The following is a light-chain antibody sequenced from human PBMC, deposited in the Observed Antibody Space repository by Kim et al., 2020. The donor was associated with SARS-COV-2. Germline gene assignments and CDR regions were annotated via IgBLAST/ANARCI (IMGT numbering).Light chain of an antibody. Sequence: SDSEGKKVTIPCRASQDIRNYLAGFQLKPGKAPKLLIYAASALQPGVPSRFSGSGSGTDFTLTVTSLQPEDVATYYCQKCDSAPWTFGQGTKVDIK. CDR3: QKCDSAPWT. V-gene: IGKV1-27*01. CDR1: QDIRNY. CDR2: AAS. J-gene: IGKJ1*01.